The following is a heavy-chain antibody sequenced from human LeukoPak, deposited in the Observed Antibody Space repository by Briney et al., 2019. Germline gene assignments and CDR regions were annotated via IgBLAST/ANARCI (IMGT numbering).Heavy chain of an antibody. CDR3: ARAYFEY. J-gene: IGHJ4*02. Sequence: PGGSLRLSCEASGFTFSSYWMSWVRQAPGKGLQWVANIKQDGSEKYYVDSVKGRFTISRDNAKNSLYLQMNSLRAEDTAVYYCARAYFEYWGQGTLVTVSS. CDR1: GFTFSSYW. V-gene: IGHV3-7*01. CDR2: IKQDGSEK.